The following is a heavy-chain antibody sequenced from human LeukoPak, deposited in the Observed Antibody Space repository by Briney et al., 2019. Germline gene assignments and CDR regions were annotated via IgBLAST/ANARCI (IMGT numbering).Heavy chain of an antibody. J-gene: IGHJ5*02. V-gene: IGHV4-38-2*01. CDR3: ARRDYSSGWPFDP. Sequence: RSSETLSLTCAVSGYSISSGYYWGWIRQPPGKGLEWIGSIYHSGSTYYNPSPKSRVTISVDTSKNQFSLKLSSVTAADTAVYYCARRDYSSGWPFDPWGQGTLVTVSS. CDR1: GYSISSGYY. D-gene: IGHD6-25*01. CDR2: IYHSGST.